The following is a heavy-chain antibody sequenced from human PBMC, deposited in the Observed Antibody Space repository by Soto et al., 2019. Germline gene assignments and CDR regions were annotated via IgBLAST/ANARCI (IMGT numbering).Heavy chain of an antibody. J-gene: IGHJ6*02. V-gene: IGHV4-30-4*01. D-gene: IGHD3-10*01. CDR3: ARAKGFPYYYYGMDV. CDR2: IYYSGST. Sequence: SETLSLTCTVSGGSISSGDYYWSWIRQPPGKGLEWIGYIYYSGSTYYNPSLKSRVTISVDTSKNQFSLKLSSVTAADTAVYYCARAKGFPYYYYGMDVWGQGTTVTVSS. CDR1: GGSISSGDYY.